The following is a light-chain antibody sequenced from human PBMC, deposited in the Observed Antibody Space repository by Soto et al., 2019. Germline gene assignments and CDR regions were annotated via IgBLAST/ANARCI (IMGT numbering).Light chain of an antibody. J-gene: IGKJ1*01. CDR3: HQRQSWPRT. V-gene: IGKV3-11*01. CDR2: QAA. Sequence: EIVLAQSPSTLSSVPDYRVPFSFRPSQYINTRSAAYHHRPGQAPRLLIYQAAISAATIPARFSASGSGTDFSLTISDVQPEDFALYYCHQRQSWPRTFGQGTKVDIK. CDR1: QYINTR.